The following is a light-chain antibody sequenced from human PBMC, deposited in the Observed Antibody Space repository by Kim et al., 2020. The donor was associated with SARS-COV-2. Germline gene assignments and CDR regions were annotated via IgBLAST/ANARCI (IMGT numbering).Light chain of an antibody. Sequence: SSSIGDRVTISCRASQDISSYLAWYQQKPGKAPKVLIYAGSTLQTWVPSRFIGSGSGTNFTLTITCLQSEDFATYYCQQYYGFSFTFGQGTKLEI. CDR3: QQYYGFSFT. CDR1: QDISSY. CDR2: AGS. V-gene: IGKV1-8*01. J-gene: IGKJ2*01.